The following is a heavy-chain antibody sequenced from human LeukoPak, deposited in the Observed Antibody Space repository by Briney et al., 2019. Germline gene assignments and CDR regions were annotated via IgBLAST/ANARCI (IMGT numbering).Heavy chain of an antibody. J-gene: IGHJ3*02. CDR2: IVVGSGNT. Sequence: SVKVSCKASGFTFTSSAMQWVRQARGQRLEWIGWIVVGSGNTNYAQKFQERVTITGDMSTSTAYMELSSLRSEDTAVYYCAAVSDYYDSSGYVAFDIWGQGTMVTVSS. CDR3: AAVSDYYDSSGYVAFDI. CDR1: GFTFTSSA. V-gene: IGHV1-58*02. D-gene: IGHD3-22*01.